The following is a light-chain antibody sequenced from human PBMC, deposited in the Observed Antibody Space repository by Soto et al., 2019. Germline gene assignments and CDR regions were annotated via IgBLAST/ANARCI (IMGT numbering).Light chain of an antibody. CDR1: QTVSSGF. V-gene: IGKV3-20*01. CDR3: QQYGSSPIT. CDR2: GAS. J-gene: IGKJ5*01. Sequence: EIVLTQSPGTLSVSPGERATVSCRASQTVSSGFLAWYQQKPGQAPRLLVYGASSRATGIPDRFSGFGSGTDFTLTISRLEPEDFAVYFCQQYGSSPITFGQGTRLEIK.